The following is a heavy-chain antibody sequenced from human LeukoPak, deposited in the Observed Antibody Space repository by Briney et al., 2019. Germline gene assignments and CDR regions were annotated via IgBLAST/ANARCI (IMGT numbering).Heavy chain of an antibody. CDR3: ARGSLLPMASWFDP. D-gene: IGHD5-24*01. Sequence: PSETLSLTCSVSGASISSSSYYWGWFRQPPGKGLEWIGSIYYTGNTYYNPSLKSRVSISIDTSKNQFSLILSSVSAADTAVYYCARGSLLPMASWFDPWGQGTLVTVSS. J-gene: IGHJ5*02. CDR1: GASISSSSYY. V-gene: IGHV4-39*07. CDR2: IYYTGNT.